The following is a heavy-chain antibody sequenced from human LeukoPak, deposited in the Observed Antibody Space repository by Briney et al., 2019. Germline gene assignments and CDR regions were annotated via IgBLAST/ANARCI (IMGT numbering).Heavy chain of an antibody. CDR2: IKQDGSEK. CDR1: GFTFSNYW. V-gene: IGHV3-7*01. J-gene: IGHJ6*03. D-gene: IGHD3-3*01. Sequence: GGSLRLSCAASGFTFSNYWMTWVRQAPGKGLEWVADIKQDGSEKLYVKSVRGRFTISRDNAKMSLFLQMNSLRAEDTAVYYCARDNGVVHGVYYMDVWGKGTTVTVS. CDR3: ARDNGVVHGVYYMDV.